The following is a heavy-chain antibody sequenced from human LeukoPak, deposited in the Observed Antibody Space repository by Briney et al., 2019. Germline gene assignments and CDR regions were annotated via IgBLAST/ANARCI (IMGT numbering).Heavy chain of an antibody. D-gene: IGHD2-15*01. V-gene: IGHV4-34*01. J-gene: IGHJ4*02. CDR3: ARAKGYCSGGSCYGRFGVDY. CDR2: INHSGST. Sequence: PSETLSLTCAVYGGSFSGYYWSWIRQPPGKGLEWIGEINHSGSTNYNPSLKSRVTISVDTSKNQFSLKLSSVTAADTAVHYCARAKGYCSGGSCYGRFGVDYWGQGTLVTVSS. CDR1: GGSFSGYY.